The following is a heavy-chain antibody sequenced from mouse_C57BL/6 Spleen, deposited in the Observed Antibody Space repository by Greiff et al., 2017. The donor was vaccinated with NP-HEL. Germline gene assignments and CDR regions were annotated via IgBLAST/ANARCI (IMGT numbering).Heavy chain of an antibody. CDR2: IDPSDSYT. V-gene: IGHV1-69*01. CDR1: GYTFTSYW. J-gene: IGHJ1*03. CDR3: ARRRGYVDV. Sequence: VQLQQPGAELVMPGASVKLSCKASGYTFTSYWMHWVKQRPGQGLEWIGEIDPSDSYTNYNQKFKGKSTLTVDKSSSTAYMQLSSLTSEDSAVYYCARRRGYVDVWGTGTTVTVSS.